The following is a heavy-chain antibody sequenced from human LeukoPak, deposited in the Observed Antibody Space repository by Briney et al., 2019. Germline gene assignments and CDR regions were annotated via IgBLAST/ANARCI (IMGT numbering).Heavy chain of an antibody. CDR1: GFTFSSYG. CDR2: ISGSGGST. Sequence: PGGSLRLSCAASGFTFSSYGMSWVRQAPGKGLEWVSAISGSGGSTYYADSVKGRFTISRDNSKNTLYLQMNSLRAEDTAVYYCAKWTPRIVARGMDVWAERPTVTVSS. J-gene: IGHJ6*04. V-gene: IGHV3-23*01. D-gene: IGHD6-6*01. CDR3: AKWTPRIVARGMDV.